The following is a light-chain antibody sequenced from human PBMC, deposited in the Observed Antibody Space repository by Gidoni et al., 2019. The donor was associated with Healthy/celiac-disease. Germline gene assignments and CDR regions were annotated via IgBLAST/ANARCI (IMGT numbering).Light chain of an antibody. Sequence: GERATINCKSSQSVLYSSNNKNYLAWYQQKPGQPPKLLIYWASTRESGVPDRFSGSGSGTDFTLTISSLQAEDVAVYYCQQYYSTPLTFGGGTKVEIK. V-gene: IGKV4-1*01. J-gene: IGKJ4*01. CDR1: QSVLYSSNNKNY. CDR2: WAS. CDR3: QQYYSTPLT.